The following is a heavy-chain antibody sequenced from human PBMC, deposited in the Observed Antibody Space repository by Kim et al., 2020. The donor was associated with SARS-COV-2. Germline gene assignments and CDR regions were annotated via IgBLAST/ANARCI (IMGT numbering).Heavy chain of an antibody. D-gene: IGHD4-17*01. V-gene: IGHV3-23*01. J-gene: IGHJ6*02. CDR3: AKDTTVVTPNYYYGMDV. Sequence: KGRFTISRDNSKNTLYLQMNSLRAEDTAVYYCAKDTTVVTPNYYYGMDVWGQGTTVTVSS.